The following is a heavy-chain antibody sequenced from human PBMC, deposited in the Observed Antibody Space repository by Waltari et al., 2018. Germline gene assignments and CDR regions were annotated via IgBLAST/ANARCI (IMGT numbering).Heavy chain of an antibody. Sequence: QVQLQESGPGLVKPSETLSLTCTVSGGSISSYYWSWIRQPPGKGLEWIGYIHYSGSTNYNPSLKSRVTMSIDTSKNQFSLELRSVTAADTAVYFCARDLGHKVDVWGQGTTVTVSS. D-gene: IGHD3-16*01. J-gene: IGHJ6*02. CDR2: IHYSGST. CDR3: ARDLGHKVDV. V-gene: IGHV4-59*12. CDR1: GGSISSYY.